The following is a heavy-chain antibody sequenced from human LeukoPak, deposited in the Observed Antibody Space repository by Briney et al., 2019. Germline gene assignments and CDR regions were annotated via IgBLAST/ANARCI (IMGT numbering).Heavy chain of an antibody. Sequence: ASVKVSCKASGYTFTSYGISWARQAPGQGLEWMGWISAYNGNTNYAQKLQGRVTMTTDTSTSTAYMELRSLRSDDTAVYYCARDQGYCGGDCRDAFDIWGQGTMVTVSS. J-gene: IGHJ3*02. CDR2: ISAYNGNT. CDR3: ARDQGYCGGDCRDAFDI. CDR1: GYTFTSYG. V-gene: IGHV1-18*01. D-gene: IGHD2-21*02.